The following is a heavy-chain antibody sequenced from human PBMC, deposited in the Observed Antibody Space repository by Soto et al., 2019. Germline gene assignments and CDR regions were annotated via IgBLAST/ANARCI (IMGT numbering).Heavy chain of an antibody. J-gene: IGHJ6*02. CDR3: ATGGQNDGYNFYHGMDV. CDR2: AIPLFDTA. V-gene: IGHV1-69*01. CDR1: GGIFTNNA. Sequence: QVQVVQSGAEVKKPGSSVKVSCKVSGGIFTNNAISWVRQAPGQGLEWLGGAIPLFDTAYYTQIFRGRLLISADGATTAAYVELSGLTSADTAAYFCATGGQNDGYNFYHGMDVWCQGTTVTVS. D-gene: IGHD2-15*01.